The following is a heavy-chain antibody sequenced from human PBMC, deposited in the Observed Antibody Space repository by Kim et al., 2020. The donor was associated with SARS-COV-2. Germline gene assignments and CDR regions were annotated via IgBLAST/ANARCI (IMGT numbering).Heavy chain of an antibody. CDR1: GGSISSGTYY. V-gene: IGHV4-61*09. Sequence: SETLSLTCTLSGGSISSGTYYWSWIRQPAGKGLEWIGHIYTSGSTNYNPSLKSRVTISVDTSRNQFSLKLSSVTAADTAVYYCARGLGSSLFDYWGQGTLVTVSS. CDR2: IYTSGST. D-gene: IGHD6-6*01. CDR3: ARGLGSSLFDY. J-gene: IGHJ4*02.